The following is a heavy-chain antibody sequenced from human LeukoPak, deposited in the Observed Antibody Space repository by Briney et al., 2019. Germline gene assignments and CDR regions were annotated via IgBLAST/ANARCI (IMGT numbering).Heavy chain of an antibody. CDR1: GGSISSDSYY. CDR2: IYYSGST. J-gene: IGHJ4*02. CDR3: ARRGRGNDY. Sequence: SETLSLTCTVSGGSISSDSYYWAWIRQPPGKGLEWIASIYYSGSTYYNPSLKSRVTISVDTSRNQFSLKLSSVPAADTAVYYCARRGRGNDYWGQGTLVTVSS. D-gene: IGHD3-10*01. V-gene: IGHV4-39*01.